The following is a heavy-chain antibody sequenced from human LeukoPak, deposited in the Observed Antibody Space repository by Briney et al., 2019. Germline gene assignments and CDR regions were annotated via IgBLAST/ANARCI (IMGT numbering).Heavy chain of an antibody. CDR3: ASGIAAVGSDAFDI. CDR2: MNPNSGNT. CDR1: GYTFTSYD. J-gene: IGHJ3*02. Sequence: GASVKVSCKASGYTFTSYDINWVRQATGQGLEWMGWMNPNSGNTGYAQKFQGRVTMTRNTSISTAYMELSSLRSEDTAVYYCASGIAAVGSDAFDIWGQGTMVTVSS. D-gene: IGHD6-13*01. V-gene: IGHV1-8*01.